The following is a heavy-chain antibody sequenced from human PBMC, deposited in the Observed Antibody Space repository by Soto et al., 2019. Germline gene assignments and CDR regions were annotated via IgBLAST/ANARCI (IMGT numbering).Heavy chain of an antibody. V-gene: IGHV3-33*01. CDR2: IWYDGSNK. CDR3: AREGDSSGYDY. Sequence: QVQLVESGGGVVQPGRSLRLSCAASGFTFSSYGMHWVRQAPGKGLEWVAVIWYDGSNKYYADSVKGRFTISRGNSKNTLYLQMNSLRAEDTAVYYCAREGDSSGYDYWGQGTLVTVSS. J-gene: IGHJ4*02. CDR1: GFTFSSYG. D-gene: IGHD3-22*01.